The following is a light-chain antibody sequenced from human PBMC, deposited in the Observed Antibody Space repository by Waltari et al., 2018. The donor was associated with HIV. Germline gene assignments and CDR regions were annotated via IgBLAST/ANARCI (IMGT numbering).Light chain of an antibody. CDR1: QSLSSN. CDR3: QQYDNGYT. CDR2: DAS. Sequence: DIVMTQSPAPLSVSTGARATLSCRASQSLSSNSAWYQQKPGQAPRLLIYDASTRATGIPARFSGSGSGTEFTLTISSLQSEDFALYYCQQYDNGYTFGQGTKLEIK. J-gene: IGKJ2*01. V-gene: IGKV3-15*01.